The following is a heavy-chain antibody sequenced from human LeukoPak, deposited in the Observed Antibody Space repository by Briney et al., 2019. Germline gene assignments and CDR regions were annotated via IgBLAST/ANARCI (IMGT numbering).Heavy chain of an antibody. J-gene: IGHJ3*02. D-gene: IGHD3-9*01. Sequence: SETLSLTCTVSGGSITSGGYYWSWIRQHPGKGLEWIGYISYSGNTYYNPSLKSRLTISVDTSKNQFSLKLSSVTAADTAVYYCARGVASYFDLDDAFDIWGQGTMVTVFS. V-gene: IGHV4-31*03. CDR3: ARGVASYFDLDDAFDI. CDR1: GGSITSGGYY. CDR2: ISYSGNT.